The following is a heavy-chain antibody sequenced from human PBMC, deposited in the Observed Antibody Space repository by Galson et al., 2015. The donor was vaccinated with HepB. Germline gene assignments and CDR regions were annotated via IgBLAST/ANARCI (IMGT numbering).Heavy chain of an antibody. Sequence: SLRLSCAVSGFTVSSNYLSWVRQAPGKGLEWVSVIYSGGTTYYSDSIKGRFAISRDSSKNTLYLQMSSLRAEDTAVYYCAREPPTLVRGGGNVFDIWGQGTMVTVSS. J-gene: IGHJ3*02. D-gene: IGHD3-10*01. CDR1: GFTVSSNY. CDR3: AREPPTLVRGGGNVFDI. V-gene: IGHV3-66*02. CDR2: IYSGGTT.